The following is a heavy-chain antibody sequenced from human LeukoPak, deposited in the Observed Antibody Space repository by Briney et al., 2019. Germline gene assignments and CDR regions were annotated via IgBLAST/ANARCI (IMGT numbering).Heavy chain of an antibody. Sequence: GGSLRLSCAASGFTFSSYEMHWVRQAPGKGLEWVSYISSSGSTIYYADSVKGRFTISRDNAKNTLYLQMNSLRAEDTAVYYCAKDVGGWFGELEQDYWGQGTLVTVSS. J-gene: IGHJ4*02. CDR1: GFTFSSYE. CDR3: AKDVGGWFGELEQDY. D-gene: IGHD3-10*01. V-gene: IGHV3-48*03. CDR2: ISSSGSTI.